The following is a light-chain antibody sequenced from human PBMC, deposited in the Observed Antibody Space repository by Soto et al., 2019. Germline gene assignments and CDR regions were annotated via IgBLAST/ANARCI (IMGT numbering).Light chain of an antibody. V-gene: IGKV3-15*01. CDR2: DVS. CDR3: QQYNSWPQT. J-gene: IGKJ1*01. Sequence: EILMTQSPDTLSVSPGESATLSCRASQRVYSNLAWYQQRPGQAPRLLIYDVSTGATGIPARFSGRRSGTEFTLTIDSLQSEDFAIYYCQQYNSWPQTFGQGTKVDIK. CDR1: QRVYSN.